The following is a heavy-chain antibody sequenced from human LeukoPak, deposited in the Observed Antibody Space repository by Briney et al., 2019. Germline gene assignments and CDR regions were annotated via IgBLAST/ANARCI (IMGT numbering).Heavy chain of an antibody. D-gene: IGHD6-13*01. CDR2: ISAYNGNT. CDR1: GYTFTSYG. J-gene: IGHJ4*02. Sequence: ASVKVSCKASGYTFTSYGISWVRQAPGQRLEWMGWISAYNGNTNYAQKLQGRVTMTTDTSTSTAYMELRSLRSDDTAVYYCARDRRPFLSGYSSSWYAYWGQGTLVTVSS. V-gene: IGHV1-18*01. CDR3: ARDRRPFLSGYSSSWYAY.